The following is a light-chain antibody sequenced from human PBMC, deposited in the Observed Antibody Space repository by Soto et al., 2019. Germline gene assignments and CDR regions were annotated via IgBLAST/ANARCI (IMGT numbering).Light chain of an antibody. CDR2: GAS. J-gene: IGKJ2*01. V-gene: IGKV3-15*01. Sequence: EIVMTQSPATLSVSPGARATLSCRASQSVSSNLAWYQQKPGQAPRLLIYGASTRATGIPARFSGSGSGTELTLTISSLQSEDFAGYYGQQYNNWPPYTFGQGTKLEIK. CDR1: QSVSSN. CDR3: QQYNNWPPYT.